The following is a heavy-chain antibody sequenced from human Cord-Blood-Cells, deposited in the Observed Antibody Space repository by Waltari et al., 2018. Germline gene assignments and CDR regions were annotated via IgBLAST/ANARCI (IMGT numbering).Heavy chain of an antibody. D-gene: IGHD1-1*01. CDR1: GGPFSSYA. CDR2: ITPIFGTA. Sequence: QVQLVQSGAEVTKPGSSVKVSCKVSGGPFSSYAISWVRQTPGQGLEWMGVITPIFGTANYAQKFQGRVTITADESTSTAYMELSSLRSEDTAVYYCARGHWSYFDYWGKGTLVTVSS. V-gene: IGHV1-69*01. CDR3: ARGHWSYFDY. J-gene: IGHJ4*02.